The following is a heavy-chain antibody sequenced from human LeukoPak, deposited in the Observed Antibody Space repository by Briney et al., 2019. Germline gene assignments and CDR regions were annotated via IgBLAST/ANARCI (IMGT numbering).Heavy chain of an antibody. CDR2: INPSGGGT. Sequence: ASVKVSCKASGYSFTSYFMHWVRQAPGQGLEWMGIINPSGGGTRYAQRFQGRVTVTRDTSTNTVYMELSSLRSEDTAVYYCARGGIAARFGWFDPWGQGTLVTVSS. J-gene: IGHJ5*02. CDR1: GYSFTSYF. CDR3: ARGGIAARFGWFDP. D-gene: IGHD6-6*01. V-gene: IGHV1-46*01.